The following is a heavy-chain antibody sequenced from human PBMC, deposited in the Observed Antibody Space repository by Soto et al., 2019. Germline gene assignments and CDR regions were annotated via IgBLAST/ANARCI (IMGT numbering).Heavy chain of an antibody. CDR3: TRSVTGITAHCDS. Sequence: EVQLVESGGGLVQPGGSLKLSCAASGFTFSGSAMHWVRQASGKGLEWVGRIRSKANSYATAYAASVKGRFTISRDDSKNTAYLQMTSLKTEDTAVYYCTRSVTGITAHCDSWGQGTLVTVSS. V-gene: IGHV3-73*02. CDR1: GFTFSGSA. CDR2: IRSKANSYAT. D-gene: IGHD1-7*01. J-gene: IGHJ4*02.